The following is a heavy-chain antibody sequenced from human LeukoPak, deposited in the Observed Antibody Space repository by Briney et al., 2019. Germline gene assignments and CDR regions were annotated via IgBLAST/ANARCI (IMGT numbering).Heavy chain of an antibody. V-gene: IGHV4-39*01. D-gene: IGHD6-6*01. Sequence: SETLSLTCTVSGGSISSSSYYWGWIRQPPGKGLEWIGSIYYSGSTYYNPSLKSRVTISVDTSKNQFSLKLSSVTAPDTAVYYCARRAAARPRYFDLWGRGTLVTVSS. J-gene: IGHJ2*01. CDR2: IYYSGST. CDR1: GGSISSSSYY. CDR3: ARRAAARPRYFDL.